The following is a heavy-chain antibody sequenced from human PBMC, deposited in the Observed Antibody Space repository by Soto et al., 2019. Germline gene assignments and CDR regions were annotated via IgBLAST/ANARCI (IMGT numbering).Heavy chain of an antibody. J-gene: IGHJ4*02. Sequence: GGSLRLSCAASGFTFSNYSMNWVRQAPGKGPEWVSYISSSSSATSYADSVKGRFTISRDNAKNSLYLQMNSLRDEDTAIYYCAIISSSDYWGQGTLVTVSS. CDR3: AIISSSDY. CDR1: GFTFSNYS. V-gene: IGHV3-48*02. CDR2: ISSSSSAT. D-gene: IGHD3-10*01.